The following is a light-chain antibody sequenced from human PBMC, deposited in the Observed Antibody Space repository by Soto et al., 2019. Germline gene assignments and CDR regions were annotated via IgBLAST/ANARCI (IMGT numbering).Light chain of an antibody. CDR1: KSIGRY. CDR3: QQSFSTPT. V-gene: IGKV1-39*01. Sequence: MTEAPAALRVTVLDRVTATWRASKSIGRYLNWYQEKPGKAPNVVIFTASIVQSGVQSRFNGSGSGTDFNLTISSLQREDLASYYCQQSFSTPTFGQGTRLEV. J-gene: IGKJ5*01. CDR2: TAS.